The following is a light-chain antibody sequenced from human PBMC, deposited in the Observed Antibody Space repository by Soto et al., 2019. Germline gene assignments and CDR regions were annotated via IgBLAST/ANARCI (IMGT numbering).Light chain of an antibody. CDR2: DAS. V-gene: IGKV1-5*01. CDR1: QSINSW. CDR3: QQYNSYSYT. J-gene: IGKJ2*01. Sequence: DIQMTQSPSTLSASVGDRVTITCRASQSINSWLAWYQQKPGKAPKLLIYDASSLESGVPSRFSGSGSGTEFTLTISSLQPDDFATYYCQQYNSYSYTFGQGTK.